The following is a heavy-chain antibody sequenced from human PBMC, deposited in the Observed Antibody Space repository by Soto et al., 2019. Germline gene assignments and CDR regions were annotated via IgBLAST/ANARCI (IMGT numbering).Heavy chain of an antibody. CDR3: ARMAYSYGPYPFDY. J-gene: IGHJ4*02. Sequence: SGPTLVNPTETLTLTCTVSGFSLSNARMGVSWIRQPPGKALEWLAHIFSNDEKSYSTSLKSRLTISKDTSKSQVVLTMTNMDPVDTATYYCARMAYSYGPYPFDYWGQGTLVTVSS. CDR2: IFSNDEK. D-gene: IGHD5-18*01. CDR1: GFSLSNARMG. V-gene: IGHV2-26*01.